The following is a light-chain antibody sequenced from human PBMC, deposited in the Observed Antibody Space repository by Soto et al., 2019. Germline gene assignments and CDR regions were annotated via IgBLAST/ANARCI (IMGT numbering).Light chain of an antibody. CDR1: QSVNNNN. CDR3: HQYGNSLWT. Sequence: EIVLTQSPGTLSLSPGERATLSCRASQSVNNNNLAWYQQKPGQAPRLLIYGASSRATGLPDRFSGGGSGTDFTLTISRVEPEDFAVYYCHQYGNSLWTFGQGTKVEIK. V-gene: IGKV3-20*01. J-gene: IGKJ1*01. CDR2: GAS.